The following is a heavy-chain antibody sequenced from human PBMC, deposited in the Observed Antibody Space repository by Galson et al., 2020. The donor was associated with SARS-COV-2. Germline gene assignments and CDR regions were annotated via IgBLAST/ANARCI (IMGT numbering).Heavy chain of an antibody. D-gene: IGHD3-10*01. CDR1: GYTFTSYG. CDR3: ARDKGEGVLLWFGELLDV. J-gene: IGHJ6*02. CDR2: TSAYNGNT. V-gene: IGHV1-18*01. Sequence: ASVKVSCKASGYTFTSYGISWVRQAPGQGLEWMGWTSAYNGNTNYAQKLQGRVTMTTDTSTSTAYMELRSLRSDDTAVYYCARDKGEGVLLWFGELLDVWGQGTTVTVSS.